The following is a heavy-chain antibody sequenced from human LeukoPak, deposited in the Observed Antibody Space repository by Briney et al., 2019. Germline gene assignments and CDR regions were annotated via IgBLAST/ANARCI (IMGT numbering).Heavy chain of an antibody. D-gene: IGHD2-21*02. J-gene: IGHJ5*02. CDR1: GGSISSYY. CDR2: IYYSGST. CDR3: ARTLAYGGGDCYPNWFDP. Sequence: SETLSLTCTVSGGSISSYYWSWIRQPPGKGLEWIGYIYYSGSTNYNPSLKSRVTISVDTSKNQFSLKLSSVTAADTAVYYCARTLAYGGGDCYPNWFDPWGQGTLVTVSS. V-gene: IGHV4-59*01.